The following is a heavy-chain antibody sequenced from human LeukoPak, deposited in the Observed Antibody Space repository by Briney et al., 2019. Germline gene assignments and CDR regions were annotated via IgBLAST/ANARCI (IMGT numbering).Heavy chain of an antibody. V-gene: IGHV3-48*04. CDR1: GFTFSSYS. CDR2: ISWNSGSI. Sequence: GSLRLSCAASGFTFSSYSMNWVRQAPGKGLEWVSGISWNSGSIGYADSVKGRFTISRDNAKNSLYLQMNSLRAEDTAVYYCARSYHDFWSGYSTSLYFDHWGQGTLVTVSS. D-gene: IGHD3-3*01. J-gene: IGHJ4*02. CDR3: ARSYHDFWSGYSTSLYFDH.